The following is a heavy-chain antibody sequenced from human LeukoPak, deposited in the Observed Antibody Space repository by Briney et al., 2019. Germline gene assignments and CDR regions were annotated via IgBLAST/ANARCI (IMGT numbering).Heavy chain of an antibody. V-gene: IGHV1-2*04. J-gene: IGHJ5*02. CDR3: ALNQVIAAADWLVEPEKNWFDP. CDR1: GYTFTGYY. Sequence: ASVKVSCKASGYTFTGYYMHWVRQAPGQGLEWMGWINPNSGGTNYAQKFQGWVTMTRDTSISTAYMELSRLRSDDTAVYYCALNQVIAAADWLVEPEKNWFDPWGQGTLVTVSS. CDR2: INPNSGGT. D-gene: IGHD6-13*01.